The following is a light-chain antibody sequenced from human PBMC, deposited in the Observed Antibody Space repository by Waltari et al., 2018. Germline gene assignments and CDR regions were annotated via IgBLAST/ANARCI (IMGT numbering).Light chain of an antibody. V-gene: IGKV3-11*01. CDR3: QQRRDWPLT. Sequence: DIVLTQSPAILSLSPGERASLSCRASQSVTNYLAWYHPKPGQAPRLLIYDTSNRATGIPARFSGSGFGTDFTLTISSLEPEDFAVYYCQQRRDWPLTFGGGTKVEIK. J-gene: IGKJ4*01. CDR2: DTS. CDR1: QSVTNY.